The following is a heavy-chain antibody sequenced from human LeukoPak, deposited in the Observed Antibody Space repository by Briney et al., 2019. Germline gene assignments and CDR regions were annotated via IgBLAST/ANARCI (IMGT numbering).Heavy chain of an antibody. Sequence: GESLKISCRGSGYSFTSYWIGWVRQKPGKGLEWMGIIYPGDSDTRYSPSFQGQVTISADKSISTAYLQWSSLKGSDTAVYYCARLVQGTARIPMVTDYWGQGTLVTVSS. V-gene: IGHV5-51*01. CDR1: GYSFTSYW. CDR2: IYPGDSDT. CDR3: ARLVQGTARIPMVTDY. J-gene: IGHJ4*02. D-gene: IGHD3-10*01.